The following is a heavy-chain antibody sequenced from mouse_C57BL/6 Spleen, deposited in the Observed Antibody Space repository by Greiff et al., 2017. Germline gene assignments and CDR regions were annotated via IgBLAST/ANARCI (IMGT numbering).Heavy chain of an antibody. J-gene: IGHJ3*01. D-gene: IGHD2-3*01. CDR2: ISSGSSTI. CDR1: GFTFSDYG. Sequence: EVKLVESGGGLVKPGGSLKLSCAASGFTFSDYGMHWVRQAPEKGLEWVAYISSGSSTIYYADTVKGRFTISRDNAKNTLFLQMTSLRSEDTAMYYCARFSYDGFFAYWGQGTLVTVSA. V-gene: IGHV5-17*01. CDR3: ARFSYDGFFAY.